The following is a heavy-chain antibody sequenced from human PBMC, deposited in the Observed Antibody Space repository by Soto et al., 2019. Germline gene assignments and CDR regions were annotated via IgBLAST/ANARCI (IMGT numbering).Heavy chain of an antibody. CDR1: GYTLTNYG. CDR2: TSAYNSNT. CDR3: ARGGGGYNTQWNDP. D-gene: IGHD5-12*01. J-gene: IGHJ5*02. V-gene: IGHV1-18*01. Sequence: QVQLLQSGAEVRKPGASVKVSCKASGYTLTNYGITWVRQAPGQGLEWMGCTSAYNSNTNYAQRFQGRVTMTTDTSTSTAYRELRSPTTDDTAVYYSARGGGGYNTQWNDPWGQGTLVTVSS.